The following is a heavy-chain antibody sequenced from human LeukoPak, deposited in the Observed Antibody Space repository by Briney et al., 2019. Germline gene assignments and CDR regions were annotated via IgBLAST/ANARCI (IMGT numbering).Heavy chain of an antibody. V-gene: IGHV3-11*01. D-gene: IGHD6-19*01. Sequence: TGGSLRLSCAASGFTFSDYYMSWIRQAPGKGLEWVSYISSSGSTIYYADSVKGRFTISRDNAKNSLYLQMNSLRAEDTAVYYYAREPGYSSGWYFDYWGQGTLVTVSS. CDR1: GFTFSDYY. CDR2: ISSSGSTI. J-gene: IGHJ4*02. CDR3: AREPGYSSGWYFDY.